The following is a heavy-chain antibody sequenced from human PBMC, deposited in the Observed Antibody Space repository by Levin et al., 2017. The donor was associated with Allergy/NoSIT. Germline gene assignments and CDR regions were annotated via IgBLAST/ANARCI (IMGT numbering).Heavy chain of an antibody. V-gene: IGHV4-61*01. D-gene: IGHD3-22*01. J-gene: IGHJ5*02. CDR1: GGSVISGSYY. CDR2: IYYSGST. CDR3: ATYYESNAYHWFDL. Sequence: SETLSLTCTVSGGSVISGSYYWSWVRQPPGKGLEWIGYIYYSGSTNYNPSLKSRVTISVDTSRNQFSLKLSSVTAADTAIYYCATYYESNAYHWFDLWGQGALVTVFS.